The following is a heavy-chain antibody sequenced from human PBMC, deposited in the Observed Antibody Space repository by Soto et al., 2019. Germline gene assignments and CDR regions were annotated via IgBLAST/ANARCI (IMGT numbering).Heavy chain of an antibody. J-gene: IGHJ3*02. CDR1: GGKVGSGVSY. Sequence: SAPMCLTCPVSGGKVGSGVSYWCWLRQPPGKGLEWIGCIDYSGTADFDPSLRSRVSISLDTSKNQFSLKLTSVTAADTAVYYCARVPIYYDSSGYYHYGTFDSWGQGTMVTVSS. D-gene: IGHD3-22*01. CDR2: IDYSGTA. V-gene: IGHV4-61*08. CDR3: ARVPIYYDSSGYYHYGTFDS.